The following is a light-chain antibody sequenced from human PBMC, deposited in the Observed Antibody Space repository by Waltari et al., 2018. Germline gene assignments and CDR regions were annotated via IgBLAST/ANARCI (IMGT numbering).Light chain of an antibody. J-gene: IGLJ2*01. Sequence: QSALTQPASVSGSPGQSITISCTGFNSNVGSYNLVSWYQKHPGKAPKLLIYEGNRRPSGVSHRFSGSKSDNTASLTLSGLQAEDEADYYCCSNVGSSVSFGGGTKLTVL. CDR1: NSNVGSYNL. V-gene: IGLV2-23*01. CDR2: EGN. CDR3: CSNVGSSVS.